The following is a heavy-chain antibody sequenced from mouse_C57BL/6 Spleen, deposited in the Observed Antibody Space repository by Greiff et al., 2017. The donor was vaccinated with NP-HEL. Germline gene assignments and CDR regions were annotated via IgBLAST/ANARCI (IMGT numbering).Heavy chain of an antibody. J-gene: IGHJ4*01. D-gene: IGHD1-1*01. Sequence: EVQLQQSGPVLVKPGASVKMSCKASGYTFTDYYMNWVKQSHGKSLEWIGVINPYNGGTSYNQKFKGKATLTVDKSSSTAYMELNSLTSEDSAVYYCARLDYYGSSRSWGQGTSVTVSS. CDR3: ARLDYYGSSRS. CDR2: INPYNGGT. CDR1: GYTFTDYY. V-gene: IGHV1-19*01.